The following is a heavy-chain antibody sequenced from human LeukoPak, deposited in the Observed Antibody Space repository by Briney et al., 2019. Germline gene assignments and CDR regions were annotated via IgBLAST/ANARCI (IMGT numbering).Heavy chain of an antibody. CDR2: VKGKSDGGTI. Sequence: PGGSLRLSCAASGFTFTSAWMSWVRQAPGKGLEWGGRVKGKSDGGTIDYAAPVKGRFTISRDDSKTMVSLQMNSLESGDTAVYYCTTDRAISGLPIFGYWGQGTPVTVSS. CDR1: GFTFTSAW. J-gene: IGHJ4*02. V-gene: IGHV3-15*01. D-gene: IGHD3-3*01. CDR3: TTDRAISGLPIFGY.